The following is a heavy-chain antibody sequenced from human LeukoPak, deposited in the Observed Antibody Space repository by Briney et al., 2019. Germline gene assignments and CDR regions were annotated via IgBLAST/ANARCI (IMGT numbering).Heavy chain of an antibody. J-gene: IGHJ6*03. CDR3: ARHYASGSYWGYHYYMDV. Sequence: GCALRLFCPDTGFRFSKGLMGCLREAPGKGQKWVASIKLNGSVNYNVDSVKGRFTISRDNAQKSLYLHMNSLRAEDTAVYYCARHYASGSYWGYHYYMDVWGKGTTVTVSS. CDR2: IKLNGSVN. CDR1: GFRFSKGL. D-gene: IGHD3-10*01. V-gene: IGHV3-7*01.